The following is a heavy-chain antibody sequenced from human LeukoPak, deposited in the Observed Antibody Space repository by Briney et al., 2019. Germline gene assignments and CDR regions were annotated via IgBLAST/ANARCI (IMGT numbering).Heavy chain of an antibody. CDR1: GYTFTSYG. D-gene: IGHD1-26*01. J-gene: IGHJ4*02. CDR3: ASDGNSGSYPGYFDY. Sequence: ASVKVSCKASGYTFTSYGISWARQAPGQGLEWMGWISAYNGNTNYAQKLQGRVTMTTDTSTSTAYMELRSLRSDDTAVYYCASDGNSGSYPGYFDYWGQGTLVTVSS. CDR2: ISAYNGNT. V-gene: IGHV1-18*01.